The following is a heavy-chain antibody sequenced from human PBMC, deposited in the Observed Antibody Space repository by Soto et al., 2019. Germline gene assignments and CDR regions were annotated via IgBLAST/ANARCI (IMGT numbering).Heavy chain of an antibody. CDR3: ARESFVDTAMVIDY. CDR2: ISAYNGNT. CDR1: GYTFTSYG. D-gene: IGHD5-18*01. J-gene: IGHJ4*02. Sequence: GASVKVSCKASGYTFTSYGISWVRQAPGQGLEWMGWISAYNGNTNYAQKLQGRVTMTTDTSTSTAYMELRSLRSDDTAVYYCARESFVDTAMVIDYWGQGTLVTVSS. V-gene: IGHV1-18*01.